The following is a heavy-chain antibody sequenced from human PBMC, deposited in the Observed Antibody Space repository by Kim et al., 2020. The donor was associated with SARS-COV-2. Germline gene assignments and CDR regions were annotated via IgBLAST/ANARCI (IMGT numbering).Heavy chain of an antibody. J-gene: IGHJ6*01. Sequence: GGSLRLSCAASGFSFSEWWMDWVRQAPGKGPEWVARIDNDGTTTLYADSVKGRFTITSANSKYTLYLQMTVKRADDTGVYVCTSGPVWG. CDR3: TSGPV. CDR2: IDNDGTTT. CDR1: GFSFSEWW. V-gene: IGHV3-74*01.